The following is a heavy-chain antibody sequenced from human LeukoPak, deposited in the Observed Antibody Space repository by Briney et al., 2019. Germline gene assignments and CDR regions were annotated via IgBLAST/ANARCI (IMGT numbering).Heavy chain of an antibody. D-gene: IGHD2/OR15-2a*01. CDR1: GYTLNDYY. CDR3: ARDLIARRFSGHTRPSSMALDY. V-gene: IGHV1-2*02. Sequence: ASVKVSCKASGYTLNDYYIHWVRQAPGQGLEWMGWINPNSGGTKFPQTFQDRVTMTWDTSISTAYMEFSGLTSDDTAVYFCARDLIARRFSGHTRPSSMALDYWGQGTLVTVS. CDR2: INPNSGGT. J-gene: IGHJ4*02.